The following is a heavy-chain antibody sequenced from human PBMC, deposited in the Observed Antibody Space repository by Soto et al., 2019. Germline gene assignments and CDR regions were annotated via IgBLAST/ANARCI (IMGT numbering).Heavy chain of an antibody. J-gene: IGHJ3*01. V-gene: IGHV1-69*02. CDR3: ASDRITTRGDAFDL. D-gene: IGHD3-3*01. CDR2: SIPIPDIT. CDR1: GGTFSTYI. Sequence: QVQLVQSGAEVKKPGSSVKVSCKAPGGTFSTYIISWVRQAPGQGLEWMGRSIPIPDITDNAQKFQGRVTFSADKSTSTAYMELSSLRSEDTAVYYCASDRITTRGDAFDLLGQGTMVTVSS.